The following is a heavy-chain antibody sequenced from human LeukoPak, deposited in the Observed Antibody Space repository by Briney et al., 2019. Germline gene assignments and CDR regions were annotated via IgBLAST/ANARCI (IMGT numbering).Heavy chain of an antibody. CDR1: GYTFTSYY. D-gene: IGHD3-3*01. V-gene: IGHV1-46*01. CDR2: INPSGGST. J-gene: IGHJ4*02. CDR3: ARSPIRFLEWLLFPFFDY. Sequence: ASVKVSCKASGYTFTSYYMHWVRQAPGQGLEWMGIINPSGGSTSHAQKFQGRVTMTRDTSTSTVYMELSSLRSEDTAVYYCARSPIRFLEWLLFPFFDYWGQGTLVTVSS.